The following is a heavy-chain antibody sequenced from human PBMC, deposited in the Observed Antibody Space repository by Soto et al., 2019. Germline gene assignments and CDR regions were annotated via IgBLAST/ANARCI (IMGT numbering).Heavy chain of an antibody. V-gene: IGHV3-74*01. Sequence: GSLRLSCAASGFTFSTYWMEWVRQAPGEGLVWVSQISNDGTTTVYADSVKGRFTVSRDNAKNTVYLQMNSLRVEDTAVYYCARDRGRIFDIWGQGTTVPVS. CDR3: ARDRGRIFDI. CDR1: GFTFSTYW. J-gene: IGHJ3*02. CDR2: ISNDGTTT.